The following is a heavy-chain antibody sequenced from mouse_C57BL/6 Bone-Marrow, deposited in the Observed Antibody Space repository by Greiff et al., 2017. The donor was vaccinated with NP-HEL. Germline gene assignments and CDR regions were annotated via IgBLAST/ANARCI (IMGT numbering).Heavy chain of an antibody. V-gene: IGHV1-80*01. CDR1: GYAFSSYW. CDR3: ARRSNYVLYFDY. Sequence: LQQSGASVKISCKASGYAFSSYWMNWVKQRPGKGLEWIGQIYPGDGDTNYNGKFKGKATLTADKSSSTAYMQLSSLTSEDSAVYFCARRSNYVLYFDYWGQGTTLTVSS. J-gene: IGHJ2*01. CDR2: IYPGDGDT. D-gene: IGHD2-5*01.